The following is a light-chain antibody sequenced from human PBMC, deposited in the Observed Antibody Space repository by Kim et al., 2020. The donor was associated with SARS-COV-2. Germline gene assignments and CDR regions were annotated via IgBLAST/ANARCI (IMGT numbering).Light chain of an antibody. CDR1: QSVGSNY. CDR2: GAS. J-gene: IGKJ1*01. Sequence: EIVLTQSPGTLSLSPGERATLSCRASQSVGSNYLAWYQQKPGQAPRLLIYGASSRATGVPDRFSGSGSGTDFTLTISRLEPEDLAVYYCQQYSSSPTWTFGEGTKVDIK. V-gene: IGKV3-20*01. CDR3: QQYSSSPTWT.